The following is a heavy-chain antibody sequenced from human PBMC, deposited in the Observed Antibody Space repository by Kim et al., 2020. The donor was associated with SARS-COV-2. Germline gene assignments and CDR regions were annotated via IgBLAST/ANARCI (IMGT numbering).Heavy chain of an antibody. D-gene: IGHD5-18*01. Sequence: SETLSLTCTVSGGSISSSSYYWGWIRQPPGKGLEWIGSIYYSGSTYYNPSLKSRVTISVDTSKNQFSLKLSSVTAADTAVDYCARPQGWIQLWYFDYWG. J-gene: IGHJ4*01. CDR1: GGSISSSSYY. CDR3: ARPQGWIQLWYFDY. CDR2: IYYSGST. V-gene: IGHV4-39*01.